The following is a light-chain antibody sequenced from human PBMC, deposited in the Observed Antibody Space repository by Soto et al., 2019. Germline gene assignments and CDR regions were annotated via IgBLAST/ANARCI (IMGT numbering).Light chain of an antibody. J-gene: IGKJ1*01. CDR1: QSVFSY. CDR2: DTS. CDR3: PQRYTWPPAT. V-gene: IGKV3-11*01. Sequence: EIVLTQSPATLSLSPGERDTLSCRASQSVFSYLAWYQQRPGQAPRLLIHDTSNRATGIPARFSGSGSGTDFTLTIISLVFVFFAISYSPQRYTWPPATFRPGTKVQIK.